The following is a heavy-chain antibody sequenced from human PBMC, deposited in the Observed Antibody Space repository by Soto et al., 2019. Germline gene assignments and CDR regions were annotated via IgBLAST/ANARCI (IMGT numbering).Heavy chain of an antibody. CDR1: GFTFSSYG. J-gene: IGHJ6*02. CDR2: ISYDGSNK. CDR3: AKDLAARIYYYYGMDV. D-gene: IGHD6-6*01. V-gene: IGHV3-30*18. Sequence: GGSLRLSCAASGFTFSSYGMHWVRQAPGKGLEWVAVISYDGSNKYYADSVKGRFTISRDNSKNTLYLQMNSLRAEDTAVYYCAKDLAARIYYYYGMDVWGQGTTVTVSS.